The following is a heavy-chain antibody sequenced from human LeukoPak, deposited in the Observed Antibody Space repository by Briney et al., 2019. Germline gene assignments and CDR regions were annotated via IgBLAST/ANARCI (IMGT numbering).Heavy chain of an antibody. J-gene: IGHJ4*02. CDR1: GDSVSRDSAA. D-gene: IGHD3-3*01. Sequence: SQTLSLTCAISGDSVSRDSAAWNWTRHSPSRGLEWLRRTYYRSKWYNNYAVAVKSRITINPDTSTNQFSLQLNSVTPDDTAVYYCARDVDFWSGYSYYFDYWGQGTLVTVSS. CDR3: ARDVDFWSGYSYYFDY. V-gene: IGHV6-1*01. CDR2: TYYRSKWYN.